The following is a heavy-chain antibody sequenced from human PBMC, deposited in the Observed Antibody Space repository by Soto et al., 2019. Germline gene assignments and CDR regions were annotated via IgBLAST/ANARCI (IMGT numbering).Heavy chain of an antibody. D-gene: IGHD3-16*01. J-gene: IGHJ1*01. Sequence: GCSLRLSCTVSGFMVEDFAMHGVRKAPGQGLEWVSGINWNGVNKGYAESVLGRFTISRENAKKSLYLDMNYLRPEDTALYFCAKDVDRLGELWGYFQSWGQGTMVTVSS. CDR3: AKDVDRLGELWGYFQS. V-gene: IGHV3-9*01. CDR1: GFMVEDFA. CDR2: INWNGVNK.